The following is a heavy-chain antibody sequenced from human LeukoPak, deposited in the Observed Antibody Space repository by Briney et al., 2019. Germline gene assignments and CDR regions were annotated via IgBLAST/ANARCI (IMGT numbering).Heavy chain of an antibody. D-gene: IGHD6-13*01. CDR3: ARGPSVAAAGTGLDY. J-gene: IGHJ4*02. V-gene: IGHV4-59*12. Sequence: SETLSLTCTVSGGSLSTYYWSWIRQPPGKGLEWIGYIYYSGSTNYNPSLKSRVTISVDTSKNQFSLKLSSVTAADTAVYYCARGPSVAAAGTGLDYWGQGALVTVSS. CDR1: GGSLSTYY. CDR2: IYYSGST.